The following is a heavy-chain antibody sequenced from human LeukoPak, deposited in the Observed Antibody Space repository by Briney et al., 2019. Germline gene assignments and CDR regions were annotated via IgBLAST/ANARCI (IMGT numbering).Heavy chain of an antibody. J-gene: IGHJ4*02. CDR2: FDPEDGET. V-gene: IGHV1-24*01. CDR1: GYTLTELS. Sequence: ASVKVSCKVSGYTLTELSMHWVRQAPGKGLEWMGGFDPEDGETIYAQKFQGRVTMTEDTSTDTAYMELSNLRSEDTAVYYCATPGPTYYDSSGYLARWGQGTLVTVSS. D-gene: IGHD3-22*01. CDR3: ATPGPTYYDSSGYLAR.